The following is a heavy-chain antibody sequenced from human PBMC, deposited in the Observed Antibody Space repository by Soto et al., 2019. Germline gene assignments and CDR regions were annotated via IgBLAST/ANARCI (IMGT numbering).Heavy chain of an antibody. Sequence: GASVKVSCKASGYTFTSYYMHWVRQAPGQGLEWMGIINPSGGSTSYAQKFQGRVTMTTDESTSTAYMELSSLRSEDTAVYYCARDRRITMVRGVISSGMDVWGQGTTVTAP. CDR2: INPSGGST. V-gene: IGHV1-46*01. J-gene: IGHJ6*02. D-gene: IGHD3-10*01. CDR3: ARDRRITMVRGVISSGMDV. CDR1: GYTFTSYY.